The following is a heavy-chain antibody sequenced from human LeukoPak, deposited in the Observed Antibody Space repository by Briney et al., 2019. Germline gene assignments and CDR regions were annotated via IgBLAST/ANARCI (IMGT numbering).Heavy chain of an antibody. V-gene: IGHV1-18*01. CDR1: GYTFTSYG. Sequence: ASVKVSCKASGYTFTSYGISWVRPAPGQGLEWMGWISAYNGNTNYAQKLQGRVTMTTDTSTSTAYMELRSLRSDDTAVYYCARGFFVYDSSGYYFDYWGQGTLVTVSS. CDR3: ARGFFVYDSSGYYFDY. J-gene: IGHJ4*02. CDR2: ISAYNGNT. D-gene: IGHD3-22*01.